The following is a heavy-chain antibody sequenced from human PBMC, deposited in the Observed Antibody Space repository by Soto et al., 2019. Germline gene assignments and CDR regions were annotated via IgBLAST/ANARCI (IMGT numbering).Heavy chain of an antibody. CDR3: ARRALTGANWFDP. V-gene: IGHV4-39*01. J-gene: IGHJ5*02. CDR1: GGSISSSSYY. D-gene: IGHD1-20*01. CDR2: IYYSGST. Sequence: SETLSLTCTVSGGSISSSSYYWGWIRQPPGKGLEWIGSIYYSGSTYYNPSLKSRVTISVDTSKNQFSLKLSSVTAADTAVYYCARRALTGANWFDPWGQGTLVTVSS.